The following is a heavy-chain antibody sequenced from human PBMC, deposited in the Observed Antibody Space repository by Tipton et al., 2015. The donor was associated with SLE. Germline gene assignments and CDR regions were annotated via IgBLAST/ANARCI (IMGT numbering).Heavy chain of an antibody. CDR3: AREYGGEAFDI. CDR1: GGSFSGYY. J-gene: IGHJ3*02. D-gene: IGHD3-16*01. Sequence: TLSLTCAVYGGSFSGYYWSWIRQPPGKGLEWIGEINHSGSTNYNPSLKSRVTMSVDTSKDQFSPKLSSVTAADTAVYYCAREYGGEAFDIWGQGTKVTVSS. CDR2: INHSGST. V-gene: IGHV4-34*01.